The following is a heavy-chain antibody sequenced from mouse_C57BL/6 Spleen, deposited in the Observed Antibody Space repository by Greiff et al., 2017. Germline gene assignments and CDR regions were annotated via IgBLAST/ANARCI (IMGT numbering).Heavy chain of an antibody. J-gene: IGHJ2*01. V-gene: IGHV1-18*01. Sequence: EVQLQQSGPELVKPGASVKISCKASGYTFTDYNMDWVKQSPGQSLEWIGDIYPNNGGTIYNQKFKGKATLTVDKSSSTAYMELRSLTSEDTAVXYCARARDYDGVDYWGQGTTLTVSS. CDR1: GYTFTDYN. CDR3: ARARDYDGVDY. CDR2: IYPNNGGT. D-gene: IGHD2-4*01.